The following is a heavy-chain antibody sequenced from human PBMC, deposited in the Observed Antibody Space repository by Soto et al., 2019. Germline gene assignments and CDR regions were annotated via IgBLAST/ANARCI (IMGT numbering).Heavy chain of an antibody. J-gene: IGHJ4*02. CDR1: GGSISTGVYY. CDR3: ARAMATPSFDY. V-gene: IGHV4-31*02. CDR2: IHYSGST. Sequence: SETLSLTCTVSGGSISTGVYYWSWIRHYPGKGLEWIGYIHYSGSTYYNSSLKKRLSISVDTSKNQFSLKLTSVTAADTAVYYCARAMATPSFDYWGPGTLVTVSS.